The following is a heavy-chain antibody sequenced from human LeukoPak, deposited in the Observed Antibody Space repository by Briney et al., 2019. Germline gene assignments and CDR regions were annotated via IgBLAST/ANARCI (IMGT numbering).Heavy chain of an antibody. CDR2: ISSNGSII. CDR3: ARDGQRWPIYY. Sequence: GGSLRLSCAASGFTFSSYEMIWVRQAPGKGLEWVSYISSNGSIIYYADSLKSRFTISRDNAKNSLYLQMNSLRAEDTAVYYCARDGQRWPIYYWGQGTLVTVSS. D-gene: IGHD6-19*01. J-gene: IGHJ4*02. V-gene: IGHV3-48*03. CDR1: GFTFSSYE.